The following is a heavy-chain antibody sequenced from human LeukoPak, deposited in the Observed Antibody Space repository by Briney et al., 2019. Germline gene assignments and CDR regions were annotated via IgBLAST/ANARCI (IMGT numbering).Heavy chain of an antibody. J-gene: IGHJ6*02. Sequence: GGSLRLSCAASGFTFSSYSMNWVRQAPGKGLEWVSSISSSSSYIYYADSVKGRFTISRDNAKNSLYLQMNSLRAEDTAVYYCARDKHSVRWVEYYYDSSGDRMDVWGQGTTVTVSS. CDR3: ARDKHSVRWVEYYYDSSGDRMDV. V-gene: IGHV3-21*01. CDR1: GFTFSSYS. CDR2: ISSSSSYI. D-gene: IGHD3-22*01.